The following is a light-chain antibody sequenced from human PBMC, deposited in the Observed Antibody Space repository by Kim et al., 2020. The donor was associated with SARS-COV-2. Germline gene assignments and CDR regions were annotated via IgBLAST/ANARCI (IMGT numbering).Light chain of an antibody. V-gene: IGKV1-5*03. CDR1: QNIGVS. J-gene: IGKJ1*01. CDR3: QSYNSF. CDR2: KAS. Sequence: ALSSCVGDIDTSTCRGRQNIGVSLAWYQQKPGRPPKLFVYKASSLESGVPSRFSGSGSGTEFTLTISSLQPDDFATYFCQSYNSFFGQGTKVDIK.